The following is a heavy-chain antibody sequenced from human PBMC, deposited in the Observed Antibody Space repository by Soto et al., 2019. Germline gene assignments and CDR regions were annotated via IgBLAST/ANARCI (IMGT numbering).Heavy chain of an antibody. CDR2: ISAYNGNT. V-gene: IGHV1-18*01. CDR1: GYTFTSYG. Sequence: GASVKVSCKASGYTFTSYGISWVRQAPGQGLEWMGWISAYNGNTNYAQKLQGRVTMTTDTSTSTAYMELRSLRSDDTAVYYCARDVWTGHYYDSSGLDYWGQGTLVTVSS. D-gene: IGHD3-22*01. J-gene: IGHJ4*02. CDR3: ARDVWTGHYYDSSGLDY.